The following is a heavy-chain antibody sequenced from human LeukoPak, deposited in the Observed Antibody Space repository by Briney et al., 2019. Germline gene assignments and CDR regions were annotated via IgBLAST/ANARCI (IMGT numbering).Heavy chain of an antibody. J-gene: IGHJ3*02. Sequence: SETLSLTCAVSGGSISSGGYSWSWIRQPPGKGLEWIGYIYHSGSTYYNPSLKSRVTISVDRSKNQFSLKLSSVTAADTAVYYCARVVVPAAKDAFDIWGQGTMVTVSS. CDR1: GGSISSGGYS. CDR3: ARVVVPAAKDAFDI. V-gene: IGHV4-30-2*01. CDR2: IYHSGST. D-gene: IGHD2-2*01.